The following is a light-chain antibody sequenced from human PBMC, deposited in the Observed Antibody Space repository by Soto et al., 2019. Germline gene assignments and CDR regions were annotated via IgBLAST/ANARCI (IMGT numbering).Light chain of an antibody. J-gene: IGLJ1*01. CDR2: GNS. CDR3: TSYTSIYTYV. CDR1: SSNIGAGYD. V-gene: IGLV1-40*01. Sequence: QSVLTQPPSVSGAPGQRVTISCTGSSSNIGAGYDVHWYQQLPGTAPKLLIYGNSNRPSGVPDRFSGSKSGTSASLAITGLQAEDEADYYCTSYTSIYTYVFGTGTKVTVL.